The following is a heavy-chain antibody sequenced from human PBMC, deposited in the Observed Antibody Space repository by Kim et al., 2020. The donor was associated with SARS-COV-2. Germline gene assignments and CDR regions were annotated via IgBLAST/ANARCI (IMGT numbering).Heavy chain of an antibody. D-gene: IGHD5-18*01. J-gene: IGHJ4*02. CDR1: GGSISSSSYY. CDR3: ARHDEKYSYGYRYFDY. Sequence: SETLSLTCTVSGGSISSSSYYWGWIRQPPGKGLEWIGSIYYSGSTYYNPSLKSRVTISVDTSKNQFSLKLSSVTAADTAVYYCARHDEKYSYGYRYFDYWGQGTLVTVSS. CDR2: IYYSGST. V-gene: IGHV4-39*01.